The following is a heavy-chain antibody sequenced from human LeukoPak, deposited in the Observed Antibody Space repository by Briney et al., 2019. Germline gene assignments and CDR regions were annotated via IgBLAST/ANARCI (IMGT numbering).Heavy chain of an antibody. CDR3: ARDQDRFDP. V-gene: IGHV3-30*14. CDR1: GFTFSSYA. Sequence: PGRSLRLSCAASGFTFSSYAMHWVRQAPGKGLEWVAVISYDGSNKYYADSVKGRFTISRDNSKNTLYLQMNSLRAEDTAVYYCARDQDRFDPWGQGTLVTVSS. J-gene: IGHJ5*02. CDR2: ISYDGSNK.